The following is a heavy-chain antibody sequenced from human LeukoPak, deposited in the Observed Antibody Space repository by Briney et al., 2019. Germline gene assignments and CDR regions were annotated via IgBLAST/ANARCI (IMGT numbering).Heavy chain of an antibody. J-gene: IGHJ5*02. CDR3: AIRRAYNFYSSSWYSSGWFDP. CDR1: GYSFTSYW. Sequence: GESLKISCKGSGYSFTSYWIGWVRQMPGKGLEWMGIIYPGDSDTRYSPSFQGQVTISADKSISTAYLQWSSLKASDTAMYYCAIRRAYNFYSSSWYSSGWFDPWGQGTLVTVSS. CDR2: IYPGDSDT. V-gene: IGHV5-51*01. D-gene: IGHD6-13*01.